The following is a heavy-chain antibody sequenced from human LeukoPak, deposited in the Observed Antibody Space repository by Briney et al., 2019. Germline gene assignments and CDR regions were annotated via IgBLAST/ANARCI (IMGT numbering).Heavy chain of an antibody. D-gene: IGHD5-18*01. J-gene: IGHJ4*02. Sequence: SQTLSLTCTVSGGSISSGGYYWSWIRQHPGKGLEWIGYIYYSGSTYYNPSLKSRVTISVDTSKNQFSLELSSVTAADTAVYYCARGGYSYGSFDYWGQGTLVTVSS. CDR3: ARGGYSYGSFDY. CDR1: GGSISSGGYY. CDR2: IYYSGST. V-gene: IGHV4-31*03.